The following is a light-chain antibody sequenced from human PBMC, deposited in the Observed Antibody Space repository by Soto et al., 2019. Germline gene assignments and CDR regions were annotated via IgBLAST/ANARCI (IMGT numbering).Light chain of an antibody. CDR1: SPNIGAGYD. CDR2: GNS. CDR3: QSYDSSLSGVV. J-gene: IGLJ2*01. Sequence: QPVLTQPPSVSGAPGQRVTISCSGTSPNIGAGYDVHWYQQLPGTAPKLLIYGNSNRPSGVPDRFSGSKSDTSASLAITGLQAEDEADYYCQSYDSSLSGVVFGGGTKLTVL. V-gene: IGLV1-40*01.